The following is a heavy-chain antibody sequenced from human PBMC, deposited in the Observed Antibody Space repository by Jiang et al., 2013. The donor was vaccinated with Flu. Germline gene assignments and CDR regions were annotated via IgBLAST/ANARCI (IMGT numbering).Heavy chain of an antibody. CDR2: ISGSGGST. J-gene: IGHJ4*02. Sequence: QLLESGGGLVQPGGSLRLSCAASGFTFSSYAMSWVRQAPGKGLEWVSAISGSGGSTYYADSVKGRFTTSRDNSKNTLYLQMNSLRAEDTAVYYCANTPGYSRRVKDYWGQGTLVTVSS. V-gene: IGHV3-23*01. D-gene: IGHD6-13*01. CDR3: ANTPGYSRRVKDY. CDR1: GFTFSSYA.